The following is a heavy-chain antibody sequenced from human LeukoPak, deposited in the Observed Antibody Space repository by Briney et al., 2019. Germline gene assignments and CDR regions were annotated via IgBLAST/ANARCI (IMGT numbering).Heavy chain of an antibody. J-gene: IGHJ4*02. CDR3: ARDSNSLFDY. Sequence: SVKVSCKASGGTFSSYAISWVRQAPGQGLEWKGRIIPIFGIANYAQKFQGRVTITADKSTSTAYMELSSLRSEDTAVYYCARDSNSLFDYWGQGTLVTVSS. CDR2: IIPIFGIA. D-gene: IGHD5-24*01. CDR1: GGTFSSYA. V-gene: IGHV1-69*04.